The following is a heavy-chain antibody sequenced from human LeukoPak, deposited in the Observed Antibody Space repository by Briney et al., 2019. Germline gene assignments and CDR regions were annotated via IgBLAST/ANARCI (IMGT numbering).Heavy chain of an antibody. CDR3: ARDAYYYDSSGYPQYYFDY. D-gene: IGHD3-22*01. J-gene: IGHJ4*02. CDR2: IYYSGGT. Sequence: SETLSLTCTVSGGSISSGGYYWSWIRQHPGKGLEWIGYIYYSGGTYYNPSLKSRVTISVDTSKNQFSLKLSSVTAADTAVYYCARDAYYYDSSGYPQYYFDYWGQGTLVTVSS. CDR1: GGSISSGGYY. V-gene: IGHV4-31*03.